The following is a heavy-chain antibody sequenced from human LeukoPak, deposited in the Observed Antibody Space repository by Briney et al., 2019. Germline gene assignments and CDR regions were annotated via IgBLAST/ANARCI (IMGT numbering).Heavy chain of an antibody. CDR1: GFTFSYYW. CDR3: ARDVVFDY. Sequence: GGSLRLSCEASGFTFSYYWMNWVRQAPGKGLEWVANIKQDGREIYYADSVKGRFSISRDKTQTSQYLQMNSPRAGATAVYYCARDVVFDYWGQGTLVSVSS. CDR2: IKQDGREI. J-gene: IGHJ4*02. V-gene: IGHV3-7*01. D-gene: IGHD2-21*01.